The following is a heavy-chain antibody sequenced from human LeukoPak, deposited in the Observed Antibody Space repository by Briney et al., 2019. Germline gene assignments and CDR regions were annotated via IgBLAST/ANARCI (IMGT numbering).Heavy chain of an antibody. CDR3: ARVEEGYGSGRRENFYYYYMDV. Sequence: SETLSLTCTVSGGSICSYYWSWIRQPPGKGLECIGYIHYSGSTNYSPSLKSRVTISVDTSKNQFSLKLSSVTAADTAVYYCARVEEGYGSGRRENFYYYYMDVWGKGTTVTISS. D-gene: IGHD3-10*01. V-gene: IGHV4-59*01. CDR1: GGSICSYY. CDR2: IHYSGST. J-gene: IGHJ6*03.